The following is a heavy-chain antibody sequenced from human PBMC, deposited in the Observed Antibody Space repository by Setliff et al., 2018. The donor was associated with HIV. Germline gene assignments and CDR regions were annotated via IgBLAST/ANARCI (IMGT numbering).Heavy chain of an antibody. CDR3: ARGTSAASYWHFDL. J-gene: IGHJ2*01. CDR2: IYATGST. Sequence: SETLSLTCTVSGGSISNYYWSWIRQPAGKGLEWIGRIYATGSTNYNPSLKSRVTMSVDTSRNQFFLTLNSLTAADTAIYYCARGTSAASYWHFDLWGRGIMVTVSS. D-gene: IGHD3-16*01. V-gene: IGHV4-4*07. CDR1: GGSISNYY.